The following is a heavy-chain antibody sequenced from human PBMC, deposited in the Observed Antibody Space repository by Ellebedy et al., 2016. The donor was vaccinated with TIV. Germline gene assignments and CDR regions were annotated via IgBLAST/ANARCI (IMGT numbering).Heavy chain of an antibody. Sequence: GGSLRLXCAASGFTFDMYSMNWVRQAAGKGLEWISFIIGTGSTTYYADSVRGRFTVSRDNAKNSLYLQMNSLRDEDTALYYCARRGNYLGGAFDMWGHGAVVIVSS. CDR3: ARRGNYLGGAFDM. V-gene: IGHV3-48*02. J-gene: IGHJ3*02. CDR1: GFTFDMYS. D-gene: IGHD3-16*01. CDR2: IIGTGSTT.